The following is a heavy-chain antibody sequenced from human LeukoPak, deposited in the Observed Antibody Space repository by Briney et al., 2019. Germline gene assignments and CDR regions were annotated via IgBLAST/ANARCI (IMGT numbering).Heavy chain of an antibody. CDR3: ARDLVVAGTGFGY. CDR2: INWKGGTT. V-gene: IGHV3-20*04. Sequence: PAGSLRLSCAASGFTFDNYGMSWVRQAPGKGLEWVSGINWKGGTTGYVDSVKGRFTISRDNAKKSLYLQMNSLRAEDTALYYCARDLVVAGTGFGYWGQGTLVTVSS. J-gene: IGHJ4*02. D-gene: IGHD6-19*01. CDR1: GFTFDNYG.